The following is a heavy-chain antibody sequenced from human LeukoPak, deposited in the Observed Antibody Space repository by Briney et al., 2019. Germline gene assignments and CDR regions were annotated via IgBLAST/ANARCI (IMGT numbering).Heavy chain of an antibody. V-gene: IGHV5-51*01. J-gene: IGHJ5*02. Sequence: PXXGXXXXGXIYPGESDTRYSPSFQGQVTISADKSISTAYLQWSSLKASDTAMYYCARLRAAAAADDNWFDPWGQGTLVTVSS. CDR2: IYPGESDT. D-gene: IGHD6-13*01. CDR3: ARLRAAAAADDNWFDP.